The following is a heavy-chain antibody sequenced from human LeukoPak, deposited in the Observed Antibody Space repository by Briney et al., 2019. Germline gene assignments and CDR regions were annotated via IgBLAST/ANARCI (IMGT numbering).Heavy chain of an antibody. J-gene: IGHJ4*02. D-gene: IGHD3-22*01. Sequence: GGSLRLSCAASGFTFSSYSVNWVRQAPGKGLEWVSSISSSSSYIYYADSVKGRFTISRDNAKNSLYLQMNSLRAEDTAVYYCARDVNRGYYDSSGYPYWGQGTLVTVSS. CDR1: GFTFSSYS. CDR2: ISSSSSYI. CDR3: ARDVNRGYYDSSGYPY. V-gene: IGHV3-21*01.